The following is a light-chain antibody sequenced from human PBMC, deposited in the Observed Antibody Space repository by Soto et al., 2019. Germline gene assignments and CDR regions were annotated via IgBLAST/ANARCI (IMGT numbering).Light chain of an antibody. J-gene: IGKJ3*01. CDR1: QSLLHSNGYNY. CDR2: LGS. CDR3: MQALQTPLFT. V-gene: IGKV2-28*01. Sequence: DIVMTQSPLSLPVTPGEPASISCRSSQSLLHSNGYNYLDWYLQKPGQSPQTLIYLGSNRASGVPDTCSGSGSGTDFTLKISRVEAEDVGVYYCMQALQTPLFTFGPGTKVDIK.